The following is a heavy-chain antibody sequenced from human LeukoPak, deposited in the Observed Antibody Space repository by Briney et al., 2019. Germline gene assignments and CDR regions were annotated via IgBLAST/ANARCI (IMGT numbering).Heavy chain of an antibody. V-gene: IGHV4-39*01. CDR3: ARHRGFAAAGSFDPFDY. D-gene: IGHD6-13*01. J-gene: IGHJ4*02. Sequence: PSETLSLTCTVSGGSINSSSYYWGWIRQPPGKGLEWIGTMYYSGSTYYNPSLKSRVTISVDTSKNQFSLKLSSVTAADTAMYYRARHRGFAAAGSFDPFDYWGQGTLVTVSS. CDR2: MYYSGST. CDR1: GGSINSSSYY.